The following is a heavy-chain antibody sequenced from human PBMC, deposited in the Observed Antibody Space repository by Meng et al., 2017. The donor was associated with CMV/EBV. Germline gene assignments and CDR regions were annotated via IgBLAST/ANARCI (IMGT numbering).Heavy chain of an antibody. V-gene: IGHV4-34*01. D-gene: IGHD2-15*01. CDR3: ASSLTYPDY. CDR2: INHSGST. Sequence: QVRLQQWGAVLLKPSETLSLACAVYGGSFSGYYWSWIRQPPGKGLEWIGEINHSGSTNYNPSLKSRVTISVDTSKNQFSLKLSSVTAADTAVYYCASSLTYPDYWGQGTLVTVSS. CDR1: GGSFSGYY. J-gene: IGHJ4*02.